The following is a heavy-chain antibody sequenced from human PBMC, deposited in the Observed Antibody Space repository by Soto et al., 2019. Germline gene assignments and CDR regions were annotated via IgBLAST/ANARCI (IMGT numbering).Heavy chain of an antibody. CDR3: AKEPYSSGWYRYFDY. CDR2: ISGSGGST. Sequence: PGGSPRLSCAASGFTFSSYAMNLVRQAPGKGLEWDSAISGSGGSTYYADSVKGRFTISRDNSKNTLYLQMNSLRAEDTAVYYCAKEPYSSGWYRYFDYWGQGTLVTVS. CDR1: GFTFSSYA. V-gene: IGHV3-23*01. J-gene: IGHJ4*02. D-gene: IGHD6-19*01.